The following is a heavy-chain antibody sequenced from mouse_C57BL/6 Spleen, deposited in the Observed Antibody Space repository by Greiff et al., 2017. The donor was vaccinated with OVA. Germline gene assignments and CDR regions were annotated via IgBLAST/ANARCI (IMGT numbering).Heavy chain of an antibody. D-gene: IGHD2-4*01. J-gene: IGHJ3*01. CDR3: ARGHYDEGCAY. CDR2: IHPNSGST. V-gene: IGHV1-64*01. Sequence: VQLQQPGAELVKPGASVKLSCKASGYTFTSYWMHWVKQRPGQGLEWIGMIHPNSGSTNYNEKFKSKATLTVDKSSSTAYMQLSSLTSEDAAGYYCARGHYDEGCAYWGQGTLVTVSA. CDR1: GYTFTSYW.